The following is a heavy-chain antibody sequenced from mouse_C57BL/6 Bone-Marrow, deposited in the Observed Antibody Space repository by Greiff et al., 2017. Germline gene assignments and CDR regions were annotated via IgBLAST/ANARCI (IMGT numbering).Heavy chain of an antibody. Sequence: VQLKESGGDLVKPGGSLKLSCAASGFTFSSYGMSWVRQTPDKRLEWVATISSGGSYTYYPDSVKGRFTISRDNAKNTLYLQMSSLKSEDTAMYYCARPDLFDYWGQGTTLTVSS. J-gene: IGHJ2*01. CDR1: GFTFSSYG. CDR3: ARPDLFDY. V-gene: IGHV5-6*01. CDR2: ISSGGSYT.